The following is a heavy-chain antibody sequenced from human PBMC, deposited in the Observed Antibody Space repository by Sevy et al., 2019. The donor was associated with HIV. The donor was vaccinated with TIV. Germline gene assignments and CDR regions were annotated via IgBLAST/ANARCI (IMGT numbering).Heavy chain of an antibody. CDR2: INPNSGGT. CDR3: ASGVMIDPCGCTNGVCYRGYYYYGMDV. CDR1: GYTFTGYY. D-gene: IGHD2-8*01. Sequence: ASVKVSCKASGYTFTGYYMHWVRQAPGQGLEWMGWINPNSGGTNYAQKFQGRVTMTRDTSISTAYMELSRLRSDDTAVYYCASGVMIDPCGCTNGVCYRGYYYYGMDVWGQGTTVTVSS. V-gene: IGHV1-2*02. J-gene: IGHJ6*02.